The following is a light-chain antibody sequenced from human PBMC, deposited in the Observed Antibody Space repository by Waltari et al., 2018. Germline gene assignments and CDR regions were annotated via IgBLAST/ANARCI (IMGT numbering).Light chain of an antibody. J-gene: IGKJ4*01. V-gene: IGKV1-12*01. CDR2: DAS. Sequence: DIQMTQSPSSVSASVGDRVTLTCRASQGISSRLAWYQQKPGKAPKLLIYDASSLHSGVPSRFSGSGSGTEFTLTISSLQSEDFAVYYCQQYNNWLPLTFGGGTKVEIK. CDR1: QGISSR. CDR3: QQYNNWLPLT.